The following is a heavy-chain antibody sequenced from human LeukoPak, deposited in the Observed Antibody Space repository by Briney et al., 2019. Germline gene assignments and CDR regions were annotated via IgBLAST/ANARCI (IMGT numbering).Heavy chain of an antibody. CDR1: GYTFTGYY. CDR2: INPNSGGT. CDR3: ARGSYNWNDVKAFDI. V-gene: IGHV1-2*04. Sequence: ASVKVSCKASGYTFTGYYMHWVRQAPGQGLEWMGWINPNSGGTNYAQKFQGWVTMTRDTSISTAYMELSRLRSDDTAVYYCARGSYNWNDVKAFDIWGQGTMVTVSS. D-gene: IGHD1-20*01. J-gene: IGHJ3*02.